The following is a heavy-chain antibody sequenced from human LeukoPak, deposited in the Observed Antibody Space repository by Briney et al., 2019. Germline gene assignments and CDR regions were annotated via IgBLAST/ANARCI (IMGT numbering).Heavy chain of an antibody. V-gene: IGHV1-2*02. CDR2: IDANNGDT. CDR3: ARDPSSVTLYFFDY. CDR1: VYTFIVNY. J-gene: IGHJ4*02. Sequence: ASVTVSFKSSVYTFIVNYIHWLRQAPGQGGGGVGWIDANNGDTKSAQKFQGRVTMSRDTSISTAYMDLSSLSPDDAAVYYCARDPSSVTLYFFDYWGQGTLVTVSS. D-gene: IGHD4-11*01.